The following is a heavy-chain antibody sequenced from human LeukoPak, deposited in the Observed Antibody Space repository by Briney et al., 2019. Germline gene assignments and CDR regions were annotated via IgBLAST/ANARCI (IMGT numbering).Heavy chain of an antibody. CDR3: ARGPASGSNFAWFDP. Sequence: SETLSLTCAVHGGSLSNYYWSWIRQPPGKGLEWFGEINHSGGTKCNPSLKSRITISVDMSKNQFSLELSSVTAADTAIYYCARGPASGSNFAWFDPWGQGTLVTVSS. V-gene: IGHV4-34*01. CDR2: INHSGGT. J-gene: IGHJ5*02. CDR1: GGSLSNYY. D-gene: IGHD3-10*01.